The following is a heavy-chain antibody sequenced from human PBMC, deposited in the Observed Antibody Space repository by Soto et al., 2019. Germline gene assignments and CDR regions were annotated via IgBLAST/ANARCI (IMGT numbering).Heavy chain of an antibody. CDR1: GVSISSYY. J-gene: IGHJ4*02. CDR2: IYYSGST. V-gene: IGHV4-59*01. D-gene: IGHD6-19*01. Sequence: SETLSLTCTVSGVSISSYYWSWIRQPPGKGLEWIGYIYYSGSTNYNPSLKSRVTISVDTSKNQFSLKLSSVTAADTAVYYCARTSSGWYSGLDYWGQGTLVTVPS. CDR3: ARTSSGWYSGLDY.